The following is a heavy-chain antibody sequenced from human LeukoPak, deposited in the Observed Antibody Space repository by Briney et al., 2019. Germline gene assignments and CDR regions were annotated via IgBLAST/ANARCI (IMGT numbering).Heavy chain of an antibody. V-gene: IGHV4-30-2*01. CDR1: GYTITSGGVS. CDR3: ARSRQASGLFDS. J-gene: IGHJ5*01. Sequence: SQTLSLTCTVSGYTITSGGVSWNWIRQPRGKGLEWIGCIYERGPAYYNPSLKSRFTISVDRPKNQFFLNVTSLTAADTAVYYCARSRQASGLFDSWGQGTLVGVSS. CDR2: IYERGPA. D-gene: IGHD3-10*01.